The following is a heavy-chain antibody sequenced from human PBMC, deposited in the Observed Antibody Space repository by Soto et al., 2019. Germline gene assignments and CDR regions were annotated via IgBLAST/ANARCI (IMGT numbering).Heavy chain of an antibody. CDR2: VYYRGRS. CDR3: LSHRTTVITQAYFPY. Sequence: WETLSLTCTVSGGSVTNSSYYWGWIRQSPGKGLEWIGSVYYRGRSYSKSSVKSRVTMSVDTSKNQFSLNLNSVTASDTAVYFCLSHRTTVITQAYFPYGGPGALVTAPS. CDR1: GGSVTNSSYY. V-gene: IGHV4-39*01. J-gene: IGHJ4*02. D-gene: IGHD4-4*01.